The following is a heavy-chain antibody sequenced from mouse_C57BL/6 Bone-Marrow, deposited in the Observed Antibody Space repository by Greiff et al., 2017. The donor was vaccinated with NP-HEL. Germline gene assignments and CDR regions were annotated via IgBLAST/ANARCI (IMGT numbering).Heavy chain of an antibody. D-gene: IGHD1-1*01. CDR1: GYTFTSYW. V-gene: IGHV1-53*01. CDR2: INPSNGGT. J-gene: IGHJ2*01. CDR3: ARNHNYYGSSYNY. Sequence: VKLQQPGTELVKPGASVKLSCKASGYTFTSYWMHWVKQRPGQGLEWIGNINPSNGGTNYNEKFKSKATLTVDKSSSTAYMQLSSLTSEDSAVYYCARNHNYYGSSYNYWGQGTTLTVSS.